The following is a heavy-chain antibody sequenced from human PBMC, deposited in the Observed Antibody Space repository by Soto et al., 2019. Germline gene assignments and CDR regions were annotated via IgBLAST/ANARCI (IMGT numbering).Heavy chain of an antibody. D-gene: IGHD4-4*01. CDR3: ARLLKPDHSNYRYYGMDV. J-gene: IGHJ6*02. V-gene: IGHV1-2*02. Sequence: ASVKVSCKASGYTFTGYYMHWVRQAPGQGLEWMGWINPNSGGTNYAQKFQGRVTMTRDTSISTAYMELSRLRSDDTAVYYCARLLKPDHSNYRYYGMDVWGQGTTVTVSS. CDR1: GYTFTGYY. CDR2: INPNSGGT.